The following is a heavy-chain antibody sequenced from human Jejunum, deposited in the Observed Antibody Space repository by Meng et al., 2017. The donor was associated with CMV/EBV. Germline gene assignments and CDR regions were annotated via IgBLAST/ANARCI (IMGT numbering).Heavy chain of an antibody. J-gene: IGHJ5*02. D-gene: IGHD4-11*01. CDR1: GYTFTGFG. Sequence: SCKASGYTFTGFGISWVRQAPGQGLEWMGWISTTTGSTNYAQKIQGRVTMTTDTSTSTAYMELRNLKSDDTAVYYCARDPFDYRFDPWGQGTLVTVSS. V-gene: IGHV1-18*01. CDR3: ARDPFDYRFDP. CDR2: ISTTTGST.